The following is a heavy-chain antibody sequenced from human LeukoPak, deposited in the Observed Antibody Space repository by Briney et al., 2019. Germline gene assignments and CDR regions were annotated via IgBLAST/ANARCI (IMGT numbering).Heavy chain of an antibody. J-gene: IGHJ4*02. D-gene: IGHD5-18*01. CDR2: IWYDGSNK. Sequence: PGGSLRLSCVASGFTFSSYGMHWVRQAPGKGLEWVAVIWYDGSNKYYADSVKGRFTISRDNSKNTLYLQMNSLRAEDTAVYYCARSFFLRGYSYGGDYWGQGTLVTVSS. V-gene: IGHV3-33*01. CDR3: ARSFFLRGYSYGGDY. CDR1: GFTFSSYG.